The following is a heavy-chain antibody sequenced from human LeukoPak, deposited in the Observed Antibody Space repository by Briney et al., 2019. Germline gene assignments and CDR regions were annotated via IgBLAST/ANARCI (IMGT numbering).Heavy chain of an antibody. J-gene: IGHJ4*02. CDR3: ARLRFEVATTYYFDY. V-gene: IGHV5-51*01. D-gene: IGHD5-24*01. CDR2: IYPGDPDT. Sequence: GEPLKISCKGSGYSFTSYWIDWVRQMPGKGLEWMGIIYPGDPDTRYSPSFQGQVTISADKSISTAYLQWSSLKASDTAMYYCARLRFEVATTYYFDYWGQGTLVTVSS. CDR1: GYSFTSYW.